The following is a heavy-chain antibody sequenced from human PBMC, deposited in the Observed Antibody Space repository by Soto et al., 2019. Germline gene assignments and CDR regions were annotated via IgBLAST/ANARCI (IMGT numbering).Heavy chain of an antibody. CDR1: GGSISSDDYY. Sequence: SETLSLTCTVSGGSISSDDYYWNWIRQRPGKGLEWIGNIYYRGNTNYNPSLKSRIIMSMDMSENQFSLKLTSVTAADTAVYYCARGWDYYGMGVLGPGNTVTV. V-gene: IGHV4-31*03. CDR3: ARGWDYYGMGV. D-gene: IGHD3-16*01. CDR2: IYYRGNT. J-gene: IGHJ6*02.